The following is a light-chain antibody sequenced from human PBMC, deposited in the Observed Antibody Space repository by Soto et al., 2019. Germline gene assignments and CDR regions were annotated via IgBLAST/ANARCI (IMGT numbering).Light chain of an antibody. V-gene: IGLV2-23*01. CDR3: CSYAGSSPS. Sequence: QSSMAHPASLSGSPGQSITISCTGTSSDVGSYNLVSWYQQHPGKAPKLMIYEGSKRPSGVSNRFSGSKSGNTASLTISGLQAEDEADYYCCSYAGSSPSFGTGTKVTVL. J-gene: IGLJ1*01. CDR2: EGS. CDR1: SSDVGSYNL.